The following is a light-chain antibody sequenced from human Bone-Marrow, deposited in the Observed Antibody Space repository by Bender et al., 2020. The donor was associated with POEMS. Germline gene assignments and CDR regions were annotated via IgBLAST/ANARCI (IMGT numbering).Light chain of an antibody. V-gene: IGLV3-25*03. CDR1: VFPDQY. Sequence: SSELAQPPSVSVSPGQTARITCSADVFPDQYAYWYQQKPGQDPVLVIYKDTERPSGIPERFSGSTSGTTVTLTISGVQAEDEADYYCQSADSSGTYVFGPGTKVTVL. CDR3: QSADSSGTYV. CDR2: KDT. J-gene: IGLJ1*01.